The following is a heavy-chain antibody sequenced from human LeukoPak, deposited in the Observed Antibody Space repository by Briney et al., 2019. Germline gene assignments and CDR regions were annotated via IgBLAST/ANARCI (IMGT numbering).Heavy chain of an antibody. V-gene: IGHV4-59*04. CDR3: ARHPQH. Sequence: SETLSLTCTVSGGSISSYYWSWIRQPPGKGLEWIGSIYHSGSTYYNPSLKSRVTISVDTSKNQFSLKLSSVAAADTAVYYCARHPQHWGQGTLVTVSS. CDR2: IYHSGST. J-gene: IGHJ1*01. CDR1: GGSISSYY.